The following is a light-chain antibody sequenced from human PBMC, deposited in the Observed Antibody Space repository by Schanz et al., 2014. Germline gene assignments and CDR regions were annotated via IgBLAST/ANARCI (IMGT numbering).Light chain of an antibody. V-gene: IGKV1-9*01. CDR3: QQLNSYPRT. J-gene: IGKJ1*01. Sequence: DIQLTQSPSSLSASIGDTVTITCRASQSISSYLNWYQQKPGKAPKLLIYSASTLQSGVPPRFSGSGSGTDFTLTINSLQPEDFATYYCQQLNSYPRTFGQGTKVEIK. CDR1: QSISSY. CDR2: SAS.